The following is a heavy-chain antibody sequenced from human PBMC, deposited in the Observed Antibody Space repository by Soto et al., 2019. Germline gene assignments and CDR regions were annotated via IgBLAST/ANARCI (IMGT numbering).Heavy chain of an antibody. V-gene: IGHV1-69*01. D-gene: IGHD5-12*01. Sequence: QVQLVQSGAEVKKPGSSVKVSCKASGGTFSSYAISWVRQAPGQGLEWMGGIIPIFGTANYAQKFQGRVTITADESTRTAYMELSSLRSEDTAVYYCARDQGLGDGYNYWFDPWGQGTLVTVSS. CDR1: GGTFSSYA. CDR2: IIPIFGTA. J-gene: IGHJ5*02. CDR3: ARDQGLGDGYNYWFDP.